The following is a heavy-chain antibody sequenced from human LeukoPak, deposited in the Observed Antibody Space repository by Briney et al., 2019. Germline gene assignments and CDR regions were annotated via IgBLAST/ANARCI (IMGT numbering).Heavy chain of an antibody. D-gene: IGHD2-15*01. V-gene: IGHV4-39*02. CDR3: ARTVVAATPSLDY. CDR1: GGSISSSSYY. CDR2: VYYTGST. J-gene: IGHJ4*02. Sequence: SETLSLTCTVSGGSISSSSYYWTWIRQPPGKGLEWIGSVYYTGSTYYNPSLKSRVTISVDTSNKYFSLKLCSVTAADTAVYYCARTVVAATPSLDYWGQGTLVTVSS.